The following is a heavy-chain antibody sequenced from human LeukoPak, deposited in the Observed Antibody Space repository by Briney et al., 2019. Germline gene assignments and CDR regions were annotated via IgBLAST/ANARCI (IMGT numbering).Heavy chain of an antibody. Sequence: PGGSLRLSCAASGLTLSSYAMSWVRQAPGKGLEWVSAISGSGGSTYYADSVKGRFTISRDNSKNTLYLQMNSLRAEDTAVYYCAKKPTQYYYDSSGRGYYYYYGMDVWGQGTTVTVSS. CDR3: AKKPTQYYYDSSGRGYYYYYGMDV. V-gene: IGHV3-23*01. D-gene: IGHD3-22*01. CDR2: ISGSGGST. J-gene: IGHJ6*02. CDR1: GLTLSSYA.